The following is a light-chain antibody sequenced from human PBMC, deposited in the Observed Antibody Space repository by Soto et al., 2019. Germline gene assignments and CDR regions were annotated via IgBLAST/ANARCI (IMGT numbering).Light chain of an antibody. J-gene: IGKJ2*01. V-gene: IGKV1-39*01. Sequence: DIQMTQSPSSLSASVGDRVPITCRASQNITTYLNWYQKKPGKAPNLLIYASSSLQSGVPSRFSGSGSGTDFTLTISSLQPEDFAAYFCQQSYRSPYTFGQGTKVDIK. CDR2: ASS. CDR3: QQSYRSPYT. CDR1: QNITTY.